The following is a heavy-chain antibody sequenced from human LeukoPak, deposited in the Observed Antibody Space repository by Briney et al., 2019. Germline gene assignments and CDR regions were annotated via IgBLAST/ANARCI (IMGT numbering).Heavy chain of an antibody. Sequence: GGSLRLSCAASGFTFSSYSMNWVRQAPGKRLEWLSYISGGSGSIIHADSVRGRFTISRDDAMNSLYLQMNSLRAEDTAVYYCARDCRPYCASSSYHHMDVWGQGTTVTVSS. CDR1: GFTFSSYS. D-gene: IGHD1-14*01. V-gene: IGHV3-48*01. CDR2: ISGGSGSI. CDR3: ARDCRPYCASSSYHHMDV. J-gene: IGHJ6*02.